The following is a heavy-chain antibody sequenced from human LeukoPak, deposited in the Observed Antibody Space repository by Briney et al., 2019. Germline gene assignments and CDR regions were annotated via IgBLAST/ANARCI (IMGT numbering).Heavy chain of an antibody. D-gene: IGHD1-26*01. Sequence: ASVKVSCKTSGYMFIAYAIHWVRQAPGQGLEWMGWINPNSGGTNYAQKSQGRVIMTRDTSTRTVYMELSRLTSDDTAVYYCARDPLVGTITEFDYWGQGTLVTVSS. CDR1: GYMFIAYA. CDR2: INPNSGGT. V-gene: IGHV1-2*02. CDR3: ARDPLVGTITEFDY. J-gene: IGHJ4*02.